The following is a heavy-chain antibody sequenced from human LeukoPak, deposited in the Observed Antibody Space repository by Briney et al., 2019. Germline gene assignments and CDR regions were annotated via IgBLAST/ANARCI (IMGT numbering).Heavy chain of an antibody. CDR1: GGSFSGYY. V-gene: IGHV4-34*01. Sequence: PSETLSLTCAVYGGSFSGYYWSWIRQPPGKGLEWIGEINHSGSTNYNPSLKSRVTISVDTSKNQFPLKLSSVTAADTAVYYCARGPVGATYIDYWGQGTLVTVSS. CDR2: INHSGST. CDR3: ARGPVGATYIDY. J-gene: IGHJ4*02. D-gene: IGHD1-26*01.